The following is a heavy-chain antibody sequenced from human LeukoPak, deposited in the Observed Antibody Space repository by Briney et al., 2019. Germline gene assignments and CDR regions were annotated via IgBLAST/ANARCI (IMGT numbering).Heavy chain of an antibody. D-gene: IGHD3-3*01. CDR2: IYYSGST. CDR3: ARGRYYDFWSGYYHDAFDI. J-gene: IGHJ3*02. CDR1: GGSISSYY. Sequence: SETLSLTCTVSGGSISSYYWSWIRQPPGKGLEWIGYIYYSGSTNYNPSLKSRVTIPVDTSKNQFSLKLSSVTAADTAVYYCARGRYYDFWSGYYHDAFDIWGQGTMVTVSS. V-gene: IGHV4-59*01.